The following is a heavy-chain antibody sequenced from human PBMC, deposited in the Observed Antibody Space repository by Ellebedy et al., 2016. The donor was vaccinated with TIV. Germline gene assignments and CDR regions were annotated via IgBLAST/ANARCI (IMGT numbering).Heavy chain of an antibody. D-gene: IGHD4-17*01. CDR2: IRQEGDEI. J-gene: IGHJ5*02. V-gene: IGHV3-7*01. Sequence: GESLKISCAASGFNFSSYWMTWVRQAPGKGLEWVAKIRQEGDEIYYVESVKGRFTISRDNAKKSLFLQMNSMRVDDTAVYYCARRASYGDYAVQVNPWFDPWGQGTLVTVSS. CDR3: ARRASYGDYAVQVNPWFDP. CDR1: GFNFSSYW.